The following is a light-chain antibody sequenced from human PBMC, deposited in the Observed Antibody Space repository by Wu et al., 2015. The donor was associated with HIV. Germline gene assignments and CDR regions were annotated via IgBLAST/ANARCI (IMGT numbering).Light chain of an antibody. Sequence: EIVLTQSPGTLSLSPGERGTLSCRASQSVSSSYLAWYQQKPGQAPRLLIYGAPSRATGIPDRFSGSGSGTEFTLTISRLEPEDFAVYYCQQKHTLGQGTKVEIK. CDR1: QSVSSSY. CDR3: QQKHT. V-gene: IGKV3-20*01. J-gene: IGKJ1*01. CDR2: GAP.